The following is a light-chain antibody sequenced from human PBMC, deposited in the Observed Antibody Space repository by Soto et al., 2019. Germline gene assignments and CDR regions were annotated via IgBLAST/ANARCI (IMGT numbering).Light chain of an antibody. V-gene: IGKV3-11*01. J-gene: IGKJ1*01. CDR3: QQYGSSGT. CDR1: QSVRNY. Sequence: EIVLTQSPATLSLSPGETATLSCRASQSVRNYLPWYQHKPGQAPRLLIYDASNRATGIPARFSGSGSGTEFTLTISSLQSADFAVYYCQQYGSSGTFGQGTKVDIK. CDR2: DAS.